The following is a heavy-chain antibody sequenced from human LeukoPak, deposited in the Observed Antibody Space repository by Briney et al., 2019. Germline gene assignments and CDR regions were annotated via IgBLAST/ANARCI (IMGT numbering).Heavy chain of an antibody. CDR1: GYTFTGYY. Sequence: ASVKVSCKASGYTFTGYYLHWVRQAPGQGLEWMGWINPNSGGTNYAQKFQGRVTMTRDTSISTAYMELSRLRSDDTAVYYCARVPPLMNNWFDPWGQGTLVTVSS. V-gene: IGHV1-2*02. CDR2: INPNSGGT. J-gene: IGHJ5*02. CDR3: ARVPPLMNNWFDP.